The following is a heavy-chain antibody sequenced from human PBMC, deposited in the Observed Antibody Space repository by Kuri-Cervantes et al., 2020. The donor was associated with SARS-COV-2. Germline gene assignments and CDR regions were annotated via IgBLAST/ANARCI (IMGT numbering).Heavy chain of an antibody. CDR1: GGSFSGYY. CDR2: INHSGST. V-gene: IGHV4-34*01. J-gene: IGHJ6*04. Sequence: SQTLSLTCAVYGGSFSGYYWSWIRQPPGKGLEWIGEINHSGSTYYNPSLKSRVTISVDTSKNQFSLKLSSVTAADTAVYYCARGVGAAVAGTLITIYYYYGMDVWGKGTTVTVSS. CDR3: ARGVGAAVAGTLITIYYYYGMDV. D-gene: IGHD6-19*01.